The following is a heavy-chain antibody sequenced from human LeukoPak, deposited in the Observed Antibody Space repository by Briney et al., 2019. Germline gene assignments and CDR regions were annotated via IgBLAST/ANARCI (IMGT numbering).Heavy chain of an antibody. Sequence: SETLSLTCTVSGGSISSYYWSWIRQPPGKGLEWIGYIYYSGSTNYNPSLKSRVTISVDTSKNQFSLKLSSETAADTVVYYCARLYSSGWYGDYWGQGTLVTVSS. CDR3: ARLYSSGWYGDY. CDR2: IYYSGST. V-gene: IGHV4-59*01. D-gene: IGHD6-19*01. CDR1: GGSISSYY. J-gene: IGHJ4*02.